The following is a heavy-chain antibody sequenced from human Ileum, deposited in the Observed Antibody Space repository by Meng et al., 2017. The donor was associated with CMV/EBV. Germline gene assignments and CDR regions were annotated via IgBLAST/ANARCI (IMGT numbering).Heavy chain of an antibody. V-gene: IGHV4-39*07. CDR3: ARGREYSSSDY. CDR1: GGSISSSTYY. CDR2: VFYNGLT. D-gene: IGHD2/OR15-2a*01. J-gene: IGHJ4*02. Sequence: SETLSLTCTVSGGSISSSTYYWGWIRQPPGKGREWIASVFYNGLTYYNPSLKSRVTILVDTSKNQFSLRVTSLTAADTAVYYCARGREYSSSDYWGQGTLVTVSS.